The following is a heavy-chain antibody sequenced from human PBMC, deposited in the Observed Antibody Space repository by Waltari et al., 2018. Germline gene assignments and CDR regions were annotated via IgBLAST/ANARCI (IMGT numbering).Heavy chain of an antibody. D-gene: IGHD1-20*01. Sequence: EVQLLVSGGGLVQPGGSLRLSCAASVVIFTSYGMSWVRQAPGNGLEWVSGISGSGGTTYYAASVKGRLTISRDNSNDTVYLQMNSLTAEDTAVYYCARVVIGTTYLFDYWGQGTLVTVSS. J-gene: IGHJ4*02. CDR3: ARVVIGTTYLFDY. V-gene: IGHV3-23*01. CDR1: VVIFTSYG. CDR2: ISGSGGTT.